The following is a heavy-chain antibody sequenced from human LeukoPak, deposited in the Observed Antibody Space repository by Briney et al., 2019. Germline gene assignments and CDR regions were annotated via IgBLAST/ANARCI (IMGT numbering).Heavy chain of an antibody. Sequence: ASVKVSCKASGYTFTGYYMHWVRQAPGQGLEWMGWMNPNSGNTGYAQKFQGRVTMTRNTSISTAYMELSSLRSEDTAVYYCARGLSSSWYDRPPYFQHWGQGTLVTVSS. D-gene: IGHD6-13*01. CDR1: GYTFTGYY. V-gene: IGHV1-8*02. CDR2: MNPNSGNT. CDR3: ARGLSSSWYDRPPYFQH. J-gene: IGHJ1*01.